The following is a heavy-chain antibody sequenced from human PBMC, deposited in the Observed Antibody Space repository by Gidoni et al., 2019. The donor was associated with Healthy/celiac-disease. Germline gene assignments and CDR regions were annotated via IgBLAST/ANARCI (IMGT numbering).Heavy chain of an antibody. V-gene: IGHV4-31*03. CDR3: ARERAFGWDYYGMDV. D-gene: IGHD3-16*01. CDR2: IYYSGST. J-gene: IGHJ6*02. Sequence: QVQLQESGPGLVKPSQTLSLTCTVSGGSISSGGYYWSWIRQHPGKGLEWIGYIYYSGSTYYHPSLKSRVTISVDTSKNQFSLKLSSVTAADTAVYYCARERAFGWDYYGMDVWGQGTTVTVSS. CDR1: GGSISSGGYY.